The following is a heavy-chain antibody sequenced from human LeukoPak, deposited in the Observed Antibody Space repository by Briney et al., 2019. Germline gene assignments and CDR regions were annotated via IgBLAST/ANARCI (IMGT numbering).Heavy chain of an antibody. CDR2: ISGSGGST. CDR1: GFTFSSYA. V-gene: IGHV3-23*01. Sequence: QPGGSLRLSCAASGFTFSSYAMSWVRQAPGKGLEWVSAISGSGGSTYYADSVKGRFTISRDNAKNSLYLQMNSLRAEDTAVYYCARDYWGDKHMYWYFDLWGRGTLVTVSS. CDR3: ARDYWGDKHMYWYFDL. J-gene: IGHJ2*01. D-gene: IGHD3-16*01.